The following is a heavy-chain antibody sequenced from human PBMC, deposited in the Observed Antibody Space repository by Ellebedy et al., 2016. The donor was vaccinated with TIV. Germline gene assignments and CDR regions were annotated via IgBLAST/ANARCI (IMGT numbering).Heavy chain of an antibody. CDR2: TTAHNGHT. J-gene: IGHJ6*02. CDR3: ARDCGEGVGSCIYYYHGMDV. V-gene: IGHV1-18*04. Sequence: AASVKISCKASGYSFTSYGISCVRHPPGRRLEWMGWTTAHNGHTNYAQNFQGRVTITTDTSTSTAYMELRSLRSDDTAVYYCARDCGEGVGSCIYYYHGMDVWGQGTTVTVSS. D-gene: IGHD3-10*01. CDR1: GYSFTSYG.